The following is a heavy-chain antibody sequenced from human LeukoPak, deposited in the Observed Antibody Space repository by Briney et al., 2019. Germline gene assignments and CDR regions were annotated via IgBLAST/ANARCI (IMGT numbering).Heavy chain of an antibody. Sequence: SVKVSCKASGGTFSSYTISWVRQAPGQGLEWMGRIIPILGIANYAQKFQGRVTITADKSTSTAYMELSSLRSEDTAAYYCARALVTIWSGYLNNWGQGTLVTVSS. CDR3: ARALVTIWSGYLNN. D-gene: IGHD3-3*01. CDR1: GGTFSSYT. V-gene: IGHV1-69*02. CDR2: IIPILGIA. J-gene: IGHJ4*02.